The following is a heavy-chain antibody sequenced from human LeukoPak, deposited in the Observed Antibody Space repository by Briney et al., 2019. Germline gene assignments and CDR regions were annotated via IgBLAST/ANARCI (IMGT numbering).Heavy chain of an antibody. Sequence: SETLSLTCTVSGGSISSYYWSWIRQHPGKGLEWIGYIYYSGSTYYNPSLKSRVTISVDTSKNRFSLKLSSVTAADTAVYYCAREWGSGGQYYFDYWGQGTLVTVSS. J-gene: IGHJ4*02. CDR1: GGSISSYY. CDR3: AREWGSGGQYYFDY. D-gene: IGHD2-15*01. CDR2: IYYSGST. V-gene: IGHV4-59*06.